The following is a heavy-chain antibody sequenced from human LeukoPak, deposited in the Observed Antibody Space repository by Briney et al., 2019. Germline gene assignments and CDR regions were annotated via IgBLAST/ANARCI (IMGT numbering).Heavy chain of an antibody. V-gene: IGHV5-51*01. Sequence: GESLEISFKGSGYRFTSYWIGWVRPMPGKGLEWMGIIYPGDSDTRYSPSFQGQVTISADKSISTAYLQWSSLKASDTAMYYCARQSIYGSGSYSDYWGQGTLVTVSS. J-gene: IGHJ4*02. CDR3: ARQSIYGSGSYSDY. CDR1: GYRFTSYW. CDR2: IYPGDSDT. D-gene: IGHD3-10*01.